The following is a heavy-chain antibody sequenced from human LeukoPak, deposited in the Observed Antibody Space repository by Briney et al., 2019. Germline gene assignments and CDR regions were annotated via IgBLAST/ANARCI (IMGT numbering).Heavy chain of an antibody. CDR1: GFTFSSYW. V-gene: IGHV3-74*01. CDR3: ARELWGSSFDY. J-gene: IGHJ4*02. CDR2: ITSDGSGT. Sequence: GGSLRLSCAASGFTFSSYWMHWVRQAPGEGLVWVSRITSDGSGTTYADAVKGRFTISRDNSKNKLYLQMNSLRAEDTAVYYCARELWGSSFDYWGQGTLVTVSS. D-gene: IGHD3-16*01.